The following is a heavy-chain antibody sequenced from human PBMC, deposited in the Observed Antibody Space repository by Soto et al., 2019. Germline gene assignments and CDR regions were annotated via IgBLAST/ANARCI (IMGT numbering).Heavy chain of an antibody. J-gene: IGHJ4*02. V-gene: IGHV3-23*01. Sequence: PGGSLRLSCAASGFILSSFAMSWVRQAPGKGLEWVSGISGSGGNTYYADSVKGRFTISRDNFKRTLYLQMNNLRAEDTAVYYCAKDSTYSNTWFYFDSWGQGTQVTVSS. CDR2: ISGSGGNT. CDR1: GFILSSFA. CDR3: AKDSTYSNTWFYFDS. D-gene: IGHD6-13*01.